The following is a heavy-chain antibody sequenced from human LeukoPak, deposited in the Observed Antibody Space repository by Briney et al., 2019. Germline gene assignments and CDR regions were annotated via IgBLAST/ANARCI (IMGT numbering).Heavy chain of an antibody. CDR1: GYTFTSYD. CDR2: MNPNSGNT. CDR3: AKDLEGWAQTRAFDI. Sequence: ASGKVSCKASGYTFTSYDISWVRQATGQGLEWMGWMNPNSGNTGYAQKFQGRVTMTRNTSISTAYMELSSLRSEDTAVYYCAKDLEGWAQTRAFDIWGQGTMVTVSS. V-gene: IGHV1-8*01. D-gene: IGHD1-26*01. J-gene: IGHJ3*02.